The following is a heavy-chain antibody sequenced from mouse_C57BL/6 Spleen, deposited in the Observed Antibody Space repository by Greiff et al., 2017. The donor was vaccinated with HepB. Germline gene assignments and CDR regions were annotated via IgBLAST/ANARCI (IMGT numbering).Heavy chain of an antibody. CDR2: ISSGSSTI. CDR1: GFTFSDYG. CDR3: ARRSYYGSSLYYAMDY. J-gene: IGHJ4*01. V-gene: IGHV5-17*01. D-gene: IGHD1-1*01. Sequence: EVKLVESGGGLVKPGGSLKLSCAASGFTFSDYGMHWVRQAPEKGLEWVAYISSGSSTIYYADTVKGRFTISRDNAKNTLFLQMTSLRSEDTAMYYCARRSYYGSSLYYAMDYWGQGTSVTVSS.